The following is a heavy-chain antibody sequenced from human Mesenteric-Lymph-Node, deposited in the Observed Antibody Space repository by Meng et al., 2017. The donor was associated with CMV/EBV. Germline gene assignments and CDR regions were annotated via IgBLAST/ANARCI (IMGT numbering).Heavy chain of an antibody. J-gene: IGHJ3*02. D-gene: IGHD2-15*01. CDR3: ARVRAAGAFDI. Sequence: SETLSLTCTVAGGSISTYYWSWIRQPPGKGLEWIGYIYYSGSSSYNPSLKSRVTIPVDTSKNQFSLKLSSVTAADTAVYYCARVRAAGAFDIWGQGTMVTVSS. V-gene: IGHV4-59*01. CDR2: IYYSGSS. CDR1: GGSISTYY.